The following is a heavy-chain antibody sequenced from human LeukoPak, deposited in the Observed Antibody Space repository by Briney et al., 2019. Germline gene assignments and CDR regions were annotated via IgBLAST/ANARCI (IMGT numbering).Heavy chain of an antibody. J-gene: IGHJ4*02. D-gene: IGHD6-13*01. V-gene: IGHV3-23*01. CDR3: AKQLTAGGYYFDY. CDR2: ISGGGETT. CDR1: GFTFSSYA. Sequence: GGSLRLSRAASGFTFSSYAMIWVRQAPGEGLEWVSGISGGGETTYYADSVKGRFTISRDNSKNTLYLQMNSLRAEDTAVYYCAKQLTAGGYYFDYWGQGTLVTVSS.